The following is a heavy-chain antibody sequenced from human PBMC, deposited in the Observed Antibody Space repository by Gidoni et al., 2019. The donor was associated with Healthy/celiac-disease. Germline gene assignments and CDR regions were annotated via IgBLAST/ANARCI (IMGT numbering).Heavy chain of an antibody. D-gene: IGHD2-15*01. Sequence: QVQLVQSGAEVKKPGASVKVSCKASGYTFTGYYMHWVRQAPGQGLEWMGWINPNSGGTNYAQKFQCRVTMTRDTSISTAYMELSRLRSDDTAVYYCARGYCSGGSCRYSDWFDPWGQGTLVTVSS. CDR1: GYTFTGYY. CDR3: ARGYCSGGSCRYSDWFDP. V-gene: IGHV1-2*02. J-gene: IGHJ5*02. CDR2: INPNSGGT.